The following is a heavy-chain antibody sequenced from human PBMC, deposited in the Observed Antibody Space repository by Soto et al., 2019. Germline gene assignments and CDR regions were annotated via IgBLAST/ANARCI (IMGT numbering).Heavy chain of an antibody. V-gene: IGHV3-23*01. D-gene: IGHD6-19*01. CDR1: GFTFSSYA. CDR2: ISGSGGST. Sequence: EVQLLESGGGLVQPGGSLRLSCAASGFTFSSYAMSWVRQAPGKGLEWVSAISGSGGSTYYANSVKGRFTISRDNSKNTLYLQMNSLRAEDTAVYYCAKGLAVAGTGGYYFDYWGQGTLVTVSS. CDR3: AKGLAVAGTGGYYFDY. J-gene: IGHJ4*02.